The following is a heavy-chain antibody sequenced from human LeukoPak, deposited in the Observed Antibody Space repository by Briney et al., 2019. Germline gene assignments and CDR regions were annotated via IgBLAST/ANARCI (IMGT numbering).Heavy chain of an antibody. J-gene: IGHJ4*02. V-gene: IGHV1-2*02. CDR3: ARDPTRDDYGDYGDY. D-gene: IGHD4-17*01. CDR1: GYTFTDYY. Sequence: ASVKVSCKASGYTFTDYYMHWVRQAPGQGLEWMGWINPNSGGTNYAQKFQGRVTMTRDTSISTAYMELSRLRSDDTAVYYCARDPTRDDYGDYGDYWGQGTLVTVSP. CDR2: INPNSGGT.